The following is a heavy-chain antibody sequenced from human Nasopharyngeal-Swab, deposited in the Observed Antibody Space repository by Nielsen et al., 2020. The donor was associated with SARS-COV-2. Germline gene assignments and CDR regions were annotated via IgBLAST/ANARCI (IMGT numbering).Heavy chain of an antibody. CDR1: GFTFSSYA. V-gene: IGHV3-23*01. CDR2: ISGSGGST. J-gene: IGHJ4*02. CDR3: AKDQGRYYDSRNFDY. D-gene: IGHD3-22*01. Sequence: GESLKISCAASGFTFSSYAMRLVRQAPGKGLEWVSAISGSGGSTYYADSVKGRFTISRDNSKKTLYLQMNSLRAEDTAVYYCAKDQGRYYDSRNFDYRGQGTLVTVSS.